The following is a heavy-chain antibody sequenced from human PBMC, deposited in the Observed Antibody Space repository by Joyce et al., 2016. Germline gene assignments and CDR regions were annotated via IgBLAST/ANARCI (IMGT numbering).Heavy chain of an antibody. CDR1: GFTVSTNF. D-gene: IGHD6-19*01. Sequence: EVQLVESGGGLIQPGGSLRLSCAASGFTVSTNFMAWVRQAPGKGLEWVSIIYSGGSTYYADSVRDRFTIARDSSKNTVFLQMNSLRVEDTAVYYCARYYSGWYAGDNWGQGTLVTVSP. J-gene: IGHJ4*02. V-gene: IGHV3-53*01. CDR3: ARYYSGWYAGDN. CDR2: IYSGGST.